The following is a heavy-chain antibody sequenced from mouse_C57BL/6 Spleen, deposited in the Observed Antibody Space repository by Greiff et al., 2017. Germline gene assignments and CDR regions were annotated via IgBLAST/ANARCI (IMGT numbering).Heavy chain of an antibody. Sequence: VQLQQPGAELVKPGASVKMSCKASGSTFTSYWIPWVKQRPGQGLEWIGYIYPGSGSTNYNEKFKSKATLTVDKSSSTAYMQLSSRTSEDAAVYYCARSSWDSDYWGQGTTLTVSS. CDR2: IYPGSGST. J-gene: IGHJ2*01. CDR1: GSTFTSYW. V-gene: IGHV1-55*01. CDR3: ARSSWDSDY. D-gene: IGHD4-1*01.